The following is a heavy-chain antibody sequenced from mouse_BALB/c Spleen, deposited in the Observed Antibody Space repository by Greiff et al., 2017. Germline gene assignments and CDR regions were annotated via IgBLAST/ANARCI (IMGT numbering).Heavy chain of an antibody. D-gene: IGHD1-2*01. CDR2: IDPSDSYT. CDR3: TRFITTATTWFAY. V-gene: IGHV1S127*01. Sequence: QVQLQQPGAELVKPGASVKMSCKASGYTFTSYWMHWVKQRPGQGLEWIGTIDPSDSYTSYNQKFKGKATLTVDTSSSTAYMQLSSLTSEDSAVYYCTRFITTATTWFAYWGQGTLVTVSA. J-gene: IGHJ3*01. CDR1: GYTFTSYW.